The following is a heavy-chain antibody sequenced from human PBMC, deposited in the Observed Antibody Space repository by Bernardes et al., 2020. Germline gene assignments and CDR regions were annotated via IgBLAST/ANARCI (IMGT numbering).Heavy chain of an antibody. D-gene: IGHD2-2*01. CDR1: GDSVSSNSGI. J-gene: IGHJ5*02. Sequence: SQTLSLTCAISGDSVSSNSGIWNWIRQSPSRGLEWLGRTYYRSKWYNDYAVSVKNRITINPDTSKNQFSLQLNSVTPEDTAVYYCARSRGCSSTSCYEIGWFDPWGQGTLVTVSS. CDR3: ARSRGCSSTSCYEIGWFDP. CDR2: TYYRSKWYN. V-gene: IGHV6-1*01.